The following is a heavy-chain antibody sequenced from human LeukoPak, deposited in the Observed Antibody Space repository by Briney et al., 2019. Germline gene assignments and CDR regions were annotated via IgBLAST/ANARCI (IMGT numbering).Heavy chain of an antibody. CDR3: ARVRGRSGWPEQVLDY. CDR1: GFTFTTYS. D-gene: IGHD6-19*01. CDR2: IRAEGDPT. V-gene: IGHV3-23*01. J-gene: IGHJ4*02. Sequence: PGGSLRLSCRASGFTFTTYSMNWLRQAPGKGLEWVSVIRAEGDPTYYADSVKGRFTISRDNAKNSLYLQMNSLRAEDTAVYYCARVRGRSGWPEQVLDYWGQGTLVTVSS.